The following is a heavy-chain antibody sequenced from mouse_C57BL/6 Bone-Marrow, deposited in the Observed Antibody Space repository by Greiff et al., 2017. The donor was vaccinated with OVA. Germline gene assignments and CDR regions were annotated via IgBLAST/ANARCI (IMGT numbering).Heavy chain of an antibody. D-gene: IGHD1-1*01. Sequence: DVKLVESGGDLVKPGGSLKLSCAASGFTFSSYGLSCVRPTPDKRLAWVATISSGGSYTYYPDSVKGRFTISRDNAKNTLYLQMSSLKSEDTAMYYCARQSYGSSPYAMDYWGQGTSVTVSS. V-gene: IGHV5-6*02. J-gene: IGHJ4*01. CDR3: ARQSYGSSPYAMDY. CDR2: ISSGGSYT. CDR1: GFTFSSYG.